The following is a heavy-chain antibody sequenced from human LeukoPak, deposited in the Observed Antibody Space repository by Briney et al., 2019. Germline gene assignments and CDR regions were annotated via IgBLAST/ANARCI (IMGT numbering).Heavy chain of an antibody. CDR1: GFTFSSYA. V-gene: IGHV3-23*01. Sequence: GGSLRLSCAASGFTFSSYAMNWVRQAPGKGLEWVSAIIRAGNTHYADSVKGRFTISRDSSKNTLYLQMNRPRSEDTPVYYCAKGGGPYHLPTDYWGQGTLVTVSS. D-gene: IGHD2-2*01. CDR2: IIRAGNT. J-gene: IGHJ4*02. CDR3: AKGGGPYHLPTDY.